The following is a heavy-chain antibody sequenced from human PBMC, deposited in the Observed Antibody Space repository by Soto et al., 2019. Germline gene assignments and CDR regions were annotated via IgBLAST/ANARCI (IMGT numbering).Heavy chain of an antibody. CDR3: ARDFFANTFDY. CDR1: GFTFSDYY. Sequence: GGSLRLSCAASGFTFSDYYMSWIRQAPGKGLEWVSYISNSGSSIYYADSVKGRFTISRDNAKNSLYLRMNSLRAEGTAVYYCARDFFANTFDYWGQGTLVTVSS. V-gene: IGHV3-11*01. J-gene: IGHJ4*02. D-gene: IGHD7-27*01. CDR2: ISNSGSSI.